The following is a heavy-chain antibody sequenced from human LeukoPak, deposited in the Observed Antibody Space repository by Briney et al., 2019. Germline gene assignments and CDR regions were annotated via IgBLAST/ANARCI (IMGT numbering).Heavy chain of an antibody. CDR2: IYYSGST. Sequence: SETLSLTCTVSGGSISSGGYYWRWIRQHPGKGLEWIGYIYYSGSTYYNPSLKSRFTISVDTSKNQFSLKLSSVAAADTAVHYCARGLTTVTFPDAFDIWGQGTMVTVSS. V-gene: IGHV4-31*03. D-gene: IGHD4-17*01. CDR3: ARGLTTVTFPDAFDI. CDR1: GGSISSGGYY. J-gene: IGHJ3*02.